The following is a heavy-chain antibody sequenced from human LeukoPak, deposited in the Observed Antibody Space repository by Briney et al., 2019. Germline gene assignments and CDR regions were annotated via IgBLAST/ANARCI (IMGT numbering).Heavy chain of an antibody. CDR1: GFTVSSNY. D-gene: IGHD2/OR15-2a*01. J-gene: IGHJ4*02. CDR3: ARQLFISTSFYYIFDF. Sequence: GGSLRLSCAASGFTVSSNYISWVRQAPGKGLEWVSVIHSDDSTNYANSVKGRFTISRDNSRNTLYLQMNSMRAQDTAVYYCARQLFISTSFYYIFDFWGQGTLVTVSS. V-gene: IGHV3-66*04. CDR2: IHSDDST.